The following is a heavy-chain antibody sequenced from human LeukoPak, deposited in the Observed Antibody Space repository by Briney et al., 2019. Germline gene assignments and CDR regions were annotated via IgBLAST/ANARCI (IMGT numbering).Heavy chain of an antibody. CDR3: ASSGYSYGFDY. Sequence: PGGSLRLSCAASGFTFTSYGMHWVRQAPGKGLEWVANIKQDGSEKYYVDSVKGRFTISRDNAKNSLYLQMNSLRAEDTAVYYCASSGYSYGFDYWGQRTLVTVSS. V-gene: IGHV3-7*02. CDR1: GFTFTSYG. D-gene: IGHD5-18*01. J-gene: IGHJ4*02. CDR2: IKQDGSEK.